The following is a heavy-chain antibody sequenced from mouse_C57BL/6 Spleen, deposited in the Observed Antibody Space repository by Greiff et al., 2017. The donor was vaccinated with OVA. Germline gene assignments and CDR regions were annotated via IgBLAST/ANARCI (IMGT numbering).Heavy chain of an antibody. J-gene: IGHJ2*01. D-gene: IGHD1-1*01. CDR2: INPNYGTT. Sequence: VHVKQSGPELVKPGASVKISCKASGYSFTDYNMNWVKQSNGKSLEWIGVINPNYGTTSYNQKFKGKATLTVDQSSSTAYMQLNSLTSEDSAVYYCARGSYYYGSSLPDYWGQGTTLTVSS. CDR3: ARGSYYYGSSLPDY. CDR1: GYSFTDYN. V-gene: IGHV1-39*01.